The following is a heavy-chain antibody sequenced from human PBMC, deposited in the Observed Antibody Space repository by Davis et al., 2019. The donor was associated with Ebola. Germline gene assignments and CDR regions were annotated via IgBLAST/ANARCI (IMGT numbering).Heavy chain of an antibody. CDR3: ARDGGQWLAGFDY. V-gene: IGHV3-30*03. CDR2: ISYDGSNK. Sequence: PGGSLRLSCAASGFTFSSYGMHWVRQAPGKGLEWVAVISYDGSNKYYADSVKGRFTISRDNSKNTLYLQMNSLRAEDTAVYYCARDGGQWLAGFDYWGQGTLVTVSS. CDR1: GFTFSSYG. J-gene: IGHJ4*02. D-gene: IGHD6-19*01.